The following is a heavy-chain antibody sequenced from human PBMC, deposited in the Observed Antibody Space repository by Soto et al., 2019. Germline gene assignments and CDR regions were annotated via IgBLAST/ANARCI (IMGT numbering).Heavy chain of an antibody. CDR3: ARGLFYDTSGYYPGYSFDY. V-gene: IGHV4-34*01. J-gene: IGHJ4*02. CDR1: GGSFSGYY. CDR2: INHSGST. Sequence: SETLSLTCAVYGGSFSGYYWSWIRQPPGKGLEWIGEINHSGSTNYNPSLKSRVTISVDTSKNQFSLKLSSVTAADTAVYYSARGLFYDTSGYYPGYSFDYWGQGPLVTVSS. D-gene: IGHD3-22*01.